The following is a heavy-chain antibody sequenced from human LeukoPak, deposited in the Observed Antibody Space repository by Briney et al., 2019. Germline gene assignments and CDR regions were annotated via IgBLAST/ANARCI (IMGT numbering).Heavy chain of an antibody. V-gene: IGHV4-39*07. J-gene: IGHJ4*02. CDR3: ARGLLTYYYDSSGYYRSGMGHYFDY. Sequence: PSETLSLTCTVSGASISSSRYYWGWIRQPPGKGLEWIGSIYYSGSTYYNPSLKSRVTISVDRSKNQFSLKLSSVTAADTAVYYCARGLLTYYYDSSGYYRSGMGHYFDYWGQGTLVTVSS. CDR1: GASISSSRYY. CDR2: IYYSGST. D-gene: IGHD3-22*01.